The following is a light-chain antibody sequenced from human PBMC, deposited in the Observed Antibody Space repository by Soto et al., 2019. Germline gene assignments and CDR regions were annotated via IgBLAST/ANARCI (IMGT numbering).Light chain of an antibody. CDR3: QQYYSTPGT. Sequence: DIVMTQSPDSLAVSLGERASINCSSSQSVLYSSTNRNYLAWYQQKPGQPPKLLIYWASTRESGVPERFSGGGSGTDFTLTISSLQAEDGAVYYCQQYYSTPGTFGPGTKVDIK. CDR2: WAS. CDR1: QSVLYSSTNRNY. V-gene: IGKV4-1*01. J-gene: IGKJ3*01.